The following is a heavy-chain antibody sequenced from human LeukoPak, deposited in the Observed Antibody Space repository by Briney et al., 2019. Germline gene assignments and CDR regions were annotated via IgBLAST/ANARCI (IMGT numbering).Heavy chain of an antibody. CDR1: GYTFTAYY. J-gene: IGHJ4*02. CDR3: ARPLSPYQFYFHT. D-gene: IGHD3-16*02. CDR2: IDPNGGGT. Sequence: ASVTDSCKASGYTFTAYYMHWVRQAPGQGLEWMGWIDPNGGGTNYAQQFQGRVTMTRDTSISTAYMELSSLTSDDTAVYYCARPLSPYQFYFHTWGQGTLLTVSS. V-gene: IGHV1-2*02.